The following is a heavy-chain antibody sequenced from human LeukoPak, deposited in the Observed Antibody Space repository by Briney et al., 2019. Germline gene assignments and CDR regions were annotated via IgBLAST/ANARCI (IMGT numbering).Heavy chain of an antibody. CDR1: GGSISSYY. Sequence: SETLSLTCTVSGGSISSYYWSWIRQPAGKGLEWIGRIYTSGSTNYNPSLKTRVAMSVDTSKNQFSLKLSSVTAADTAVYYCAREGPSRWFDPWGQGTLVTVSS. CDR2: IYTSGST. CDR3: AREGPSRWFDP. V-gene: IGHV4-4*07. J-gene: IGHJ5*02.